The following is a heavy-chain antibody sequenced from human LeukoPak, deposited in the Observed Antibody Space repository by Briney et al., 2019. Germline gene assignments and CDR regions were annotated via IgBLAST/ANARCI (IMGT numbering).Heavy chain of an antibody. CDR2: IGSAGDA. Sequence: PGGSLGLSCVASGFTFRNYDIHWVRQVTGEGLEWVSAIGSAGDAYYADSVKGRFTNSREDAKNSLYLQMNSLRAGDTAVYYCARSYYDDSDGPPQADWFFDLWGHGTLVTVSS. CDR3: ARSYYDDSDGPPQADWFFDL. J-gene: IGHJ2*01. D-gene: IGHD3-22*01. V-gene: IGHV3-13*01. CDR1: GFTFRNYD.